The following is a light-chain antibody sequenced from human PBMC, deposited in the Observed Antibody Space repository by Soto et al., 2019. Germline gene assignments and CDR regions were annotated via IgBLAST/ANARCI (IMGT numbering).Light chain of an antibody. J-gene: IGKJ4*01. CDR2: GTS. CDR3: QQYGSSIT. Sequence: EIVLTQSPGSLSLSPGERVTLSCRASQSISNRYLAWYQHRPGQAPRLLIYGTSSRASGVPDRFSASWAGTDFILTISRLAPEDFAIYYCQQYGSSITFGGGTKVEIK. V-gene: IGKV3-20*01. CDR1: QSISNRY.